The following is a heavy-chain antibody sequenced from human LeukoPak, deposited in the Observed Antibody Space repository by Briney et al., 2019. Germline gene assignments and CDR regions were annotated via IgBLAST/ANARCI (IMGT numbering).Heavy chain of an antibody. J-gene: IGHJ6*03. V-gene: IGHV1-69*04. CDR3: ARVWSGPSEYQPQYYYYYYMDV. Sequence: ASVKVSCKASGGAFSNYAISWVRQAPGQGLEWMGRIIPFLGIANYAQKFQGRVTITADKSTSTAFMDLSSLRSEDTAVYYCARVWSGPSEYQPQYYYYYYMDVWGKGTTVTVSS. D-gene: IGHD3-3*01. CDR1: GGAFSNYA. CDR2: IIPFLGIA.